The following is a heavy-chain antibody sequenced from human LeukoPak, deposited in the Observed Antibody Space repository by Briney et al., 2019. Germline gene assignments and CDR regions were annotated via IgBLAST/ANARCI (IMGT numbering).Heavy chain of an antibody. CDR2: ISGSSTYI. V-gene: IGHV3-21*01. CDR1: GFTFSSYE. D-gene: IGHD5-12*01. Sequence: ESGGSLRLSCAASGFTFSSYEMNGVRQAPGKGLEWVSSISGSSTYIYYADSLKGRFTNSRDNAKNSLYLEMNSLRVEDTAVYYCSRYVSGYDGVDHWGHGTLVTVSS. J-gene: IGHJ4*01. CDR3: SRYVSGYDGVDH.